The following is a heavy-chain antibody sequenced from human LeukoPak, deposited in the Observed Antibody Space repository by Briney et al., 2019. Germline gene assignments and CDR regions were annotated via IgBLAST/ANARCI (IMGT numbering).Heavy chain of an antibody. CDR2: IYYGGST. CDR1: GGSISSSSYY. V-gene: IGHV4-39*01. D-gene: IGHD6-19*01. Sequence: ASETLSLTCTVSGGSISSSSYYWGWIRQPPGKGLEWIGSIYYGGSTYYNPSLKSRVTISVDTSKNQFSLKLSSVTAADTAVYYCARPVAGVQWLLDYFDYWGQGTLVTVSS. CDR3: ARPVAGVQWLLDYFDY. J-gene: IGHJ4*02.